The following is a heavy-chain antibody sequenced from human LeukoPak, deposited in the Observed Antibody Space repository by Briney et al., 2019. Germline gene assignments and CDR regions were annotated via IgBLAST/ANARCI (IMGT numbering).Heavy chain of an antibody. J-gene: IGHJ6*03. V-gene: IGHV3-23*01. CDR2: ISGSGGST. CDR3: AKDAYSSRTLNVGYMDV. D-gene: IGHD6-13*01. Sequence: PGGSLRLSCAASGFTFSSYAMSWVRQAPGKGLEWVSSISGSGGSTYYADSVKGRFTISRDNSKNTLYLQMNSLRAEDTAVYYCAKDAYSSRTLNVGYMDVWGKGTTVTVSS. CDR1: GFTFSSYA.